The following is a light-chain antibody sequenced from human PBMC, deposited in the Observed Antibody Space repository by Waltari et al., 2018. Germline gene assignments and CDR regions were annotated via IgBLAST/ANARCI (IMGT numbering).Light chain of an antibody. CDR3: QSYDSLSGSMI. CDR2: FHN. V-gene: IGLV1-40*01. Sequence: QSVLTQPPSVSGAPGQRVTISCTGSSSNIGTPYDVHWYQQLPGTAPKLLIHFHNTRPSGVPDRFSGSKSGTSASLAITGLQAEDEADYYCQSYDSLSGSMIFGGGTKLTVL. J-gene: IGLJ2*01. CDR1: SSNIGTPYD.